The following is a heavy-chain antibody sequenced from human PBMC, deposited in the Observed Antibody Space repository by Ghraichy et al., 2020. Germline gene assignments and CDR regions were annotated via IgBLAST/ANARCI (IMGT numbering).Heavy chain of an antibody. CDR3: ARGHEGKKPPGPPDEREDFDY. CDR1: GGSFSGYY. Sequence: SETLSLTCAVYGGSFSGYYWSWIRQPPGKGLEWIGEINHSGSTNYNPSLKSRVTISVDTSKNQFSLKLSSVTAADTAVYYCARGHEGKKPPGPPDEREDFDYWGQGTLVTVSS. J-gene: IGHJ4*02. CDR2: INHSGST. V-gene: IGHV4-34*01. D-gene: IGHD3-10*01.